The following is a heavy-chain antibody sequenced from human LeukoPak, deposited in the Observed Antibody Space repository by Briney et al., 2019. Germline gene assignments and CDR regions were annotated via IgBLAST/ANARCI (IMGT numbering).Heavy chain of an antibody. D-gene: IGHD2-2*01. Sequence: GGSLRLSCAASGFTFSSYWMSWVRQAPGKGLEGVANIKQDGSEKYYVDSVKGRFTTSRDNAKNSLYLQMNSLRAEDTAVYYCARDFPSDIVVVPAATLYYYYGMDVWGQGTTVTVSS. CDR2: IKQDGSEK. CDR3: ARDFPSDIVVVPAATLYYYYGMDV. V-gene: IGHV3-7*01. CDR1: GFTFSSYW. J-gene: IGHJ6*02.